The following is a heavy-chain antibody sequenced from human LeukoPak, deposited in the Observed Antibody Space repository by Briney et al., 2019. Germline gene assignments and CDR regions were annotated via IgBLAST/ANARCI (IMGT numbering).Heavy chain of an antibody. CDR3: ARGRAAAGVQLLWYYYMDV. D-gene: IGHD6-13*01. V-gene: IGHV1-69*05. J-gene: IGHJ6*03. Sequence: SVKVSCKPSRGTFSSYAISWVRQAPGQGREGMGGISAIFGTANYAQKFQGSVTIPTDESTSTASMELSSMRSGDTAVYYCARGRAAAGVQLLWYYYMDVWGKGTTVTVSS. CDR1: RGTFSSYA. CDR2: ISAIFGTA.